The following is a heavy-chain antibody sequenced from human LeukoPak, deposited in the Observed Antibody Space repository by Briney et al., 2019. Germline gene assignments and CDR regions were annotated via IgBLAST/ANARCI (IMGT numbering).Heavy chain of an antibody. J-gene: IGHJ3*02. Sequence: GASVKVSRKASGGTFSSYAISWVRQAPGQGLEWMGGIIPIFGRANYAQKFQGRVTITADESTSTAYMELSSLRSEDTAVYYCARGMTTVVKGAFDIWGQGTMVTVSS. CDR2: IIPIFGRA. CDR3: ARGMTTVVKGAFDI. V-gene: IGHV1-69*13. CDR1: GGTFSSYA. D-gene: IGHD4-23*01.